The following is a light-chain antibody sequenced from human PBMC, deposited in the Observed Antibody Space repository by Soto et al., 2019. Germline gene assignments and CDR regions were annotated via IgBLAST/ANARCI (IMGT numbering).Light chain of an antibody. CDR1: QGITNS. Sequence: DIQMTQSPSSLSASVGDRDTITCRASQGITNSLAWYQQKPGKIPKLLIYAASTLQSGVPSRFSGSGSGTDFTLTISGLQPEDVATYYCQKYNSPPFTVGPGTKVDIK. CDR3: QKYNSPPFT. CDR2: AAS. V-gene: IGKV1-27*01. J-gene: IGKJ3*01.